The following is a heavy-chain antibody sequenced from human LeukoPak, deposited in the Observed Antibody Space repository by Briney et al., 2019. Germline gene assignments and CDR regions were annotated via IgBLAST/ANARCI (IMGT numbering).Heavy chain of an antibody. V-gene: IGHV3-30*03. CDR3: ASGPDYYYYYMDV. J-gene: IGHJ6*03. CDR2: ISYDGSNK. CDR1: GFTFSSYG. Sequence: PGGSLRLSCAASGFTFSSYGMHWVRQAPGKGLEWVAVISYDGSNKYYADSVKGRFTISRDNSKNTLYLQMNSLRAEDTAVYYCASGPDYYYYYMDVWGKGTTVTVSS.